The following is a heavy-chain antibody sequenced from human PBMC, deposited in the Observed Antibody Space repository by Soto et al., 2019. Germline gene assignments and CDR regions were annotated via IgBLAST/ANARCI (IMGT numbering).Heavy chain of an antibody. CDR2: IYYSGST. Sequence: SETLSLTCTVSGGSITSGDYYWSLIRQPPGKGLEWIGYIYYSGSTYYNPSLKSRVTISVDTSKNQFSLKLSSVTAADTAVYYCARVPRRYGEGPYYFDYWGQGTLVTVSS. CDR3: ARVPRRYGEGPYYFDY. D-gene: IGHD4-17*01. J-gene: IGHJ4*02. V-gene: IGHV4-30-4*01. CDR1: GGSITSGDYY.